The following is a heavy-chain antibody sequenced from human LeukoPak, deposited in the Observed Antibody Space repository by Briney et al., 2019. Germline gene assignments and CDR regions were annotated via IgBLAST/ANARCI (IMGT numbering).Heavy chain of an antibody. CDR2: ISYDGSNK. V-gene: IGHV3-30*18. D-gene: IGHD6-25*01. CDR3: AKVGPTGPAAPTDAFDI. Sequence: GGCLRLSCAASGFTFSSYGMHWVRQAPGKGLEWVAVISYDGSNKYYADSVKGRFTISRDNSKNTLYLQMNSLRAEDTAVYYCAKVGPTGPAAPTDAFDIWGQGTMVTVSS. J-gene: IGHJ3*02. CDR1: GFTFSSYG.